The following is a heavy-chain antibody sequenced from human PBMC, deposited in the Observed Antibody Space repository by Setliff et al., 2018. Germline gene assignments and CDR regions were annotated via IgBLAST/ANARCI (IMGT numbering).Heavy chain of an antibody. D-gene: IGHD1-1*01. J-gene: IGHJ1*01. CDR3: ARLPSTRSAFFQH. CDR1: GYNFNSHW. Sequence: GASLKISCATSGYNFNSHWIAWVRQVPGGGLEWMGLIFPADSETRYSPSFQGQFTMSVGTSINTAYLQWNSLKASDSALYFCARLPSTRSAFFQHWGQGTLVTVSS. V-gene: IGHV5-51*01. CDR2: IFPADSET.